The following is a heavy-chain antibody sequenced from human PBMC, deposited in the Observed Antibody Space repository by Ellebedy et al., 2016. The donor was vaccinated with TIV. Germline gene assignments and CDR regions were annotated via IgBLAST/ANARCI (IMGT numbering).Heavy chain of an antibody. CDR2: ISWNSDSI. V-gene: IGHV3-9*01. Sequence: PGGSLRLSCAASGFTFEDFAMHWVRQAPGKGLEWVSGISWNSDSIDYADSVKGRFTISRDNAKNSLYLQMNSLRAEDTALYYCAKDMVGGWGSFDYWGQGTLVTASS. CDR3: AKDMVGGWGSFDY. D-gene: IGHD6-19*01. CDR1: GFTFEDFA. J-gene: IGHJ4*02.